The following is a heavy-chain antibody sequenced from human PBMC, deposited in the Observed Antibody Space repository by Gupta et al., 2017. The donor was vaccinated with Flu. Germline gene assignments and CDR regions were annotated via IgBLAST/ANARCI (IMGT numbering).Heavy chain of an antibody. V-gene: IGHV3-48*03. Sequence: EVQLVESGGGLVQPGGSLRLSCAASGFTFSDHDVSWVRQAPGKGLEWVSFISSSGVPNYTDSVKGRFTISRDNAKNSVYLQMDSLRAEDTAVYYCARGQWDSWGQGTLVTVSS. J-gene: IGHJ4*02. CDR3: ARGQWDS. CDR1: GFTFSDHD. CDR2: ISSSGVP. D-gene: IGHD2-8*01.